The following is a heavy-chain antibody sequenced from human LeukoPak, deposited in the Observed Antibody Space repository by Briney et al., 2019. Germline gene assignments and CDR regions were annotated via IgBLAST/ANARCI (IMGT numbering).Heavy chain of an antibody. Sequence: GGSLRLSCATSGFTFSNAWMSWVRQAPGKGLEWVGRIKSKSDGGTTDYAAPVKGRFTISRDDSEDTLYLQMNSLKTEDTAVYYCTTTWIRRPRFDPWGQGTLVTVSS. CDR2: IKSKSDGGTT. D-gene: IGHD5-12*01. CDR1: GFTFSNAW. J-gene: IGHJ5*02. CDR3: TTTWIRRPRFDP. V-gene: IGHV3-15*01.